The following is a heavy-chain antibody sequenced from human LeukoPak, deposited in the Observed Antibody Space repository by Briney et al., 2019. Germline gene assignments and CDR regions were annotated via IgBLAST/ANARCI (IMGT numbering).Heavy chain of an antibody. Sequence: SETLSLICGVSGGSFSGYYWRWIRQPPGKGLEWIGEINHSGSTNYNPSLKSRVTISVDTSKNQFSLKLSSVTAADTAVYYCARGITYYGMDVWGQGTTVTVSS. J-gene: IGHJ6*02. V-gene: IGHV4-34*01. D-gene: IGHD3-10*01. CDR2: INHSGST. CDR1: GGSFSGYY. CDR3: ARGITYYGMDV.